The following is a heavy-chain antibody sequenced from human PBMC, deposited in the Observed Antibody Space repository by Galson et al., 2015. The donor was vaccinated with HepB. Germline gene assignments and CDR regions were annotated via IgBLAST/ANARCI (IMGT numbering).Heavy chain of an antibody. V-gene: IGHV3-7*01. CDR1: GFTFSSYW. CDR2: IKQDGSEK. CDR3: ARGDPKPRVVVIAIGDY. Sequence: SLRLSCAASGFTFSSYWMSWVRQAPGKGLEWVAIIKQDGSEKYYVDSVKGRFTISRDNAKNSLYLQMNSLRAEDTAVYYCARGDPKPRVVVIAIGDYWGQGTLVTVSS. J-gene: IGHJ4*02. D-gene: IGHD2-21*01.